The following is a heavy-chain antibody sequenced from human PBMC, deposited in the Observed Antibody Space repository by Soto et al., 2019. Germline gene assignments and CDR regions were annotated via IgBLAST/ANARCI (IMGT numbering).Heavy chain of an antibody. CDR2: IWNDGSKK. CDR1: GFTFSSYG. Sequence: QVQLVESGGGVVQPGRSLRLSCAASGFTFSSYGMHWVRQVPGKGLEWVAIIWNDGSKKYHADSVKGRFTISRDNSKNTLYLQVNSLRAEDTAVYYCARDPGGGLDYWGQGTLVTVSS. V-gene: IGHV3-33*01. CDR3: ARDPGGGLDY. J-gene: IGHJ4*02.